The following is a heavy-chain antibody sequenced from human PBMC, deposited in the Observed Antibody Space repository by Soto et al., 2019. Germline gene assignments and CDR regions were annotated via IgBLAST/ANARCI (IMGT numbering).Heavy chain of an antibody. CDR3: ARADPDASVGF. V-gene: IGHV4-59*11. J-gene: IGHJ4*02. Sequence: PSETLSLTCTVSGGSMSSHYWTWLRQPPGKGLEWIGYISYSGSSYYNPSLKSRVTISADTSRNQFSLRLTSVIAADTAVYFCARADPDASVGFWGQG. CDR1: GGSMSSHY. D-gene: IGHD3-16*01. CDR2: ISYSGSS.